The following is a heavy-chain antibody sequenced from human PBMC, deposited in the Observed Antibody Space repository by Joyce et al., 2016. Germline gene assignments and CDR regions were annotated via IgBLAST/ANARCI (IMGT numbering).Heavy chain of an antibody. V-gene: IGHV3-53*01. D-gene: IGHD2-8*02. Sequence: EVQLVESGGGLIQPGGSLRLSCAASGLTVSTNYMNWVRQAPGKGLVCVSVIYTGGTNYYADSVTGRFTISIDNSKNTLYLQMNGLTAVDTAVYYCARDPPKAGGVPKPNWYFDLWGRGTLVTVSS. J-gene: IGHJ2*01. CDR3: ARDPPKAGGVPKPNWYFDL. CDR2: IYTGGTN. CDR1: GLTVSTNY.